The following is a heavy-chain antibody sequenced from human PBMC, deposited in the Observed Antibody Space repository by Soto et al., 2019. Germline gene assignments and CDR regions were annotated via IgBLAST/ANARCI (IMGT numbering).Heavy chain of an antibody. V-gene: IGHV4-30-4*01. CDR3: ASVDSSGYLFDY. J-gene: IGHJ4*02. CDR1: GGSISSGDYY. CDR2: IYYSGST. D-gene: IGHD3-22*01. Sequence: SETLSLTCTVSGGSISSGDYYWSWIRQPPGKGLEWIGYIYYSGSTYYNPSLKSRVTISVDTSKKKFSLKLSSVTAADTAVYYCASVDSSGYLFDYWGQGTLVTVSS.